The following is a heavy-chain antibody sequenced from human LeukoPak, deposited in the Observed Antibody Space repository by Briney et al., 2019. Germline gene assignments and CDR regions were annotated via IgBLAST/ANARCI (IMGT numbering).Heavy chain of an antibody. CDR2: IYTCGST. D-gene: IGHD6-19*01. V-gene: IGHV4-4*07. CDR1: GVSISTYY. J-gene: IGHJ5*02. CDR3: ARGGSGRGYNWFDP. Sequence: SETLSLTRTVSGVSISTYYWNWVRQPAGKGLEWRGRIYTCGSTNNPSLKSRVTMSVDTSKNQFSLKLSSVTAADTAVYYCARGGSGRGYNWFDPWGQGTLVTVSS.